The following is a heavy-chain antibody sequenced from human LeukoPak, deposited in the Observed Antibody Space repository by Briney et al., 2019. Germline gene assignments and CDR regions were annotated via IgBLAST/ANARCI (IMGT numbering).Heavy chain of an antibody. CDR3: AKDIWYRSSWFHGMDV. D-gene: IGHD6-13*01. CDR1: GFTFDDYA. J-gene: IGHJ6*02. Sequence: GGSLRLSCAASGFTFDDYAMHWVRQAPGKGLEWVSGVTWNSGIIGYADSVKGRFTISRDNAKNFLYLQMNSLRAEDTALYYCAKDIWYRSSWFHGMDVWGQGTTVTVSS. CDR2: VTWNSGII. V-gene: IGHV3-9*01.